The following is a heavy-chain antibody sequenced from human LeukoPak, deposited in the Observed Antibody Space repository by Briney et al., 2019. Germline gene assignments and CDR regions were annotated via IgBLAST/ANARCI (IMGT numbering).Heavy chain of an antibody. CDR2: IKQDGSEK. V-gene: IGHV3-7*01. CDR1: GFTFSNHW. J-gene: IGHJ4*02. Sequence: PGGSLRLSCAASGFTFSNHWMIWVRQAPGKGLEWVASIKQDGSEKQYVGSVRGRFTISRDNANNLLDLQMNSLTAEDTAVYYWAKDIHYSQSDYWGQGTLVTVSS. CDR3: AKDIHYSQSDY. D-gene: IGHD2-15*01.